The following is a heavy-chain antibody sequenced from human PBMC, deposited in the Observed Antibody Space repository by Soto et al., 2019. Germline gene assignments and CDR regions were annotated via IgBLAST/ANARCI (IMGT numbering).Heavy chain of an antibody. CDR3: ARDGAVAGSNWFDP. J-gene: IGHJ5*02. V-gene: IGHV1-8*01. Sequence: VSVKGSCKGSGYTFTSYDINWVRQATGQGLEWMGWMNPNSGNTGYAQKFQGRVTMTRNTSISTAYMELSSLRSEDTAVYYCARDGAVAGSNWFDPWGQGTLVTVSS. CDR2: MNPNSGNT. CDR1: GYTFTSYD. D-gene: IGHD6-19*01.